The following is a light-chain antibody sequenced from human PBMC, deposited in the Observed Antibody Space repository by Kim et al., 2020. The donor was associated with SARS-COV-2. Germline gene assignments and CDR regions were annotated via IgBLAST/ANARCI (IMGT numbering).Light chain of an antibody. CDR2: EGS. V-gene: IGLV2-23*01. Sequence: PGRAPKLITYEGSQRPSGVSNRFSGSKSGNTASLTISGLQAEDEADYYCSSFEGSNMNWVFGGGTQLTAL. CDR3: SSFEGSNMNWV. J-gene: IGLJ3*02.